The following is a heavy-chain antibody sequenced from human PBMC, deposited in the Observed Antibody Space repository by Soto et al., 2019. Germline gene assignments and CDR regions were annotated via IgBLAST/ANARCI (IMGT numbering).Heavy chain of an antibody. CDR2: INPSGGST. D-gene: IGHD3-10*01. V-gene: IGHV1-46*01. Sequence: SVKVSCKASGYTFTSYYMHWVRQAPGQGLEWMGIINPSGGSTSYAQKFQGRVTMTRDTSTSTVYMELSSLRSEDTAVYYCATPTPLRGAMIPHIIFDFWGQGTPVTVSS. CDR3: ATPTPLRGAMIPHIIFDF. J-gene: IGHJ4*02. CDR1: GYTFTSYY.